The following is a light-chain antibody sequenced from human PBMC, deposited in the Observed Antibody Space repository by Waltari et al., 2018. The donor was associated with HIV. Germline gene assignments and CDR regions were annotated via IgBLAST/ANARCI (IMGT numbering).Light chain of an antibody. V-gene: IGKV3D-20*01. CDR3: HQFGSSISYS. Sequence: EIVLTQSPATLSLSPGERATLSCGASQSVSNNYLAWYQQKPGRPPRLLIYDASRRAAGIPDRFTGSGSGTDFTLTINRLETEDFAVYYCHQFGSSISYSFGQGTKLEIK. J-gene: IGKJ2*03. CDR1: QSVSNNY. CDR2: DAS.